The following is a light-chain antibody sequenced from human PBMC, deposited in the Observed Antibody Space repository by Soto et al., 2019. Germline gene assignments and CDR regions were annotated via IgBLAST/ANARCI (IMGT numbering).Light chain of an antibody. CDR1: QSVSSSY. V-gene: IGKV3-20*01. J-gene: IGKJ1*01. CDR2: GAS. CDR3: QQYGSSAPWT. Sequence: EIVLTQSPGTLSLSPGERATLSCRASQSVSSSYLAWYQQKPGQAPRLLIYGASSRATGIPDRFSGSGSGTDFTLTISRLELEDFAVYYCQQYGSSAPWTFGQGTKVEIK.